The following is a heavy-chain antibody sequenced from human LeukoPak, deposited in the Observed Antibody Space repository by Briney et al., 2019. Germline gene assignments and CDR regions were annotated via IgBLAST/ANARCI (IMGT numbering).Heavy chain of an antibody. CDR2: IKSKTDGGTT. D-gene: IGHD5-24*01. CDR1: GFTFSNAW. Sequence: GGSLRLSCAASGFTFSNAWMSWVRQAPGKGLEWVGRIKSKTDGGTTDYAAPVKGRFTISRDDSKNTLYLQMNSLKTEDTAVYYCTTGFVLSRDAFDYWGQGTLVTVSS. J-gene: IGHJ4*02. CDR3: TTGFVLSRDAFDY. V-gene: IGHV3-15*01.